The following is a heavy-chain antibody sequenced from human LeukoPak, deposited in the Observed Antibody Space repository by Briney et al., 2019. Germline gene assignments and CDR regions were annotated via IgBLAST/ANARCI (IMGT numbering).Heavy chain of an antibody. CDR1: GFTFRSYE. J-gene: IGHJ3*02. CDR2: ISSSGSTI. CDR3: ARDRVPYYSASRTESPETFDI. Sequence: GGSLRLSCAASGFTFRSYEMNWVRQAPGKGLEWVSYISSSGSTIYYADSVKGRFTISRDNPKNSLYLQMNSLRAEDTAVYYCARDRVPYYSASRTESPETFDIWGQGTMVTVSS. D-gene: IGHD3-22*01. V-gene: IGHV3-48*03.